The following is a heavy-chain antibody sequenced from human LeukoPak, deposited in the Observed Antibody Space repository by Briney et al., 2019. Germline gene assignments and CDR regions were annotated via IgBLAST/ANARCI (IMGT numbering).Heavy chain of an antibody. Sequence: GGSLRLSCATSGFTFSSHDMNWVRQAPGKGLEWVSSITASSKSIDYADSLKGRFAISRDNAKNSLFLQMDSLRAEDTAVYYCARDPYNGSYGDDYYYYMDVWGKGTTVTISS. CDR3: ARDPYNGSYGDDYYYYMDV. V-gene: IGHV3-21*01. D-gene: IGHD1-26*01. CDR2: ITASSKSI. J-gene: IGHJ6*03. CDR1: GFTFSSHD.